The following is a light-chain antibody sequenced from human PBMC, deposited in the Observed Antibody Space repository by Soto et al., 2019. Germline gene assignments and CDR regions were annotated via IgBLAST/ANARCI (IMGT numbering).Light chain of an antibody. CDR3: GSYSSSNTLGV. CDR1: SSDVGGYKY. J-gene: IGLJ2*01. Sequence: QSALTQTASLSGSPGQSINISCSGTSSDVGGYKYVAWYQQHPGKAPQLMIYEVSNRPSGVSNRFSGSKSGNTASLTISGLQAEDEADYYCGSYSSSNTLGVFGGGTKLTVL. CDR2: EVS. V-gene: IGLV2-14*01.